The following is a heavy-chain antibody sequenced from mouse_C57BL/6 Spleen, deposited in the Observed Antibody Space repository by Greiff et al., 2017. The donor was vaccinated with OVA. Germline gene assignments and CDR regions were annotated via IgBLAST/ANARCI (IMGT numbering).Heavy chain of an antibody. J-gene: IGHJ2*01. V-gene: IGHV1-15*01. CDR2: IDPETGGT. D-gene: IGHD2-2*01. CDR1: GYTFTDYE. CDR3: TEGGYGYGAYYFDY. Sequence: QVQLQQSGAELVRPGASVTLSCKASGYTFTDYEMHWVKQTPVHGLEWIGAIDPETGGTAYNQKFKGKAILTADKSSSTAYMELRSLTSEDSAVYYCTEGGYGYGAYYFDYWGQGTTLTVSS.